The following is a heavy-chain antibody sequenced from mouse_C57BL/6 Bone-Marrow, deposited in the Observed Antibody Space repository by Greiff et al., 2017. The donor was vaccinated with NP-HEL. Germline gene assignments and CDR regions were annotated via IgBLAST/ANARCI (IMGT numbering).Heavy chain of an antibody. CDR1: GFTFSSYA. CDR2: ISDGGSYT. Sequence: EVKLVESGGGLVKPGGSLKLSCAASGFTFSSYAMSWVRQTPEKRLEWVATISDGGSYTYYPDNVKGRFTISRDNAKNNLYLQMSHLKSEDTAMYYCARDPFYYGSPWFAYWGQGTLVTVSA. J-gene: IGHJ3*01. V-gene: IGHV5-4*01. CDR3: ARDPFYYGSPWFAY. D-gene: IGHD1-1*01.